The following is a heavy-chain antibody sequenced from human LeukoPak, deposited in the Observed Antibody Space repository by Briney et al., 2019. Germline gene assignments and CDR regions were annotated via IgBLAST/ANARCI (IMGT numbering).Heavy chain of an antibody. CDR1: GFTFSSYA. V-gene: IGHV3-30-3*01. CDR2: ISYDGSNK. D-gene: IGHD2-2*01. Sequence: GGSLRLSCAASGFTFSSYAMHWVRQAPGKGLEWVAVISYDGSNKYYADSVKGRFTISRDNSKNTLYLQMNSLRAEDTAVYYCARGAYCSSTNCSKDAFDIWGQGTMVTVSS. CDR3: ARGAYCSSTNCSKDAFDI. J-gene: IGHJ3*02.